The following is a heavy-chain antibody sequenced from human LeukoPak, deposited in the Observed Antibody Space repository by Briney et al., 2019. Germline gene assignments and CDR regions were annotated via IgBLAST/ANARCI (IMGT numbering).Heavy chain of an antibody. CDR1: GYTLTELS. Sequence: ASVKVSCKVSGYTLTELSMHWVRQAPGKGLEWMGGFDPEDGETIYAQKFQGRVTMTEDTSTDTAYMQMTSLRAEDTANYCAKDRQRLVRGYYGMDVWGQGTTVTVSS. D-gene: IGHD6-13*01. V-gene: IGHV1-24*01. CDR2: FDPEDGET. CDR3: AKDRQRLVRGYYGMDV. J-gene: IGHJ6*02.